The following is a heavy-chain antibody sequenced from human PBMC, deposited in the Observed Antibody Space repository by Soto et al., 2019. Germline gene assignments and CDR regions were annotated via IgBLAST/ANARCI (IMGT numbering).Heavy chain of an antibody. Sequence: PGESLKISCKGSGYNFTNYWIGWVRQMPGKGLESMGIIYPGDSDTRYSPSFQGQVTISADKSISTAYLQWSSLKASDTAMYYCARYSSSWYGAYYYGMDVWGQGTTVTVSS. CDR2: IYPGDSDT. CDR3: ARYSSSWYGAYYYGMDV. D-gene: IGHD6-13*01. V-gene: IGHV5-51*01. J-gene: IGHJ6*02. CDR1: GYNFTNYW.